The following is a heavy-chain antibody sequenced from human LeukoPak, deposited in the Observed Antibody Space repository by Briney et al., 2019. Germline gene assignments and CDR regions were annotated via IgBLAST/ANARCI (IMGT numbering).Heavy chain of an antibody. CDR2: ISYDGSNK. J-gene: IGHJ4*02. CDR3: AKDQAYCSGGSCYLDPPSYYFDY. D-gene: IGHD2-15*01. CDR1: GFTVSSNY. Sequence: PGGSLRLSCAASGFTVSSNYMSWVRQAPGKGLEWVAVISYDGSNKYYADSVKGRFTISRDNSKNTLYLQMNSLRAEDTAVYYCAKDQAYCSGGSCYLDPPSYYFDYWGQGTLVTVSS. V-gene: IGHV3-30*18.